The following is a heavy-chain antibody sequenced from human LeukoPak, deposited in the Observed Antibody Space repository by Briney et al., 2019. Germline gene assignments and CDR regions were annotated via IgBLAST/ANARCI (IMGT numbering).Heavy chain of an antibody. Sequence: GASVKVSCKASGYTFTSYYMHWVRQAPGQGLEWMGIINPSGGSTSYAQKFQGRVTMTRDMSTSTVYMELSSLRSEDTAVYYCARDGDCTNGVCYQYNWFDPWGQGTLVTVSS. CDR2: INPSGGST. CDR3: ARDGDCTNGVCYQYNWFDP. J-gene: IGHJ5*02. CDR1: GYTFTSYY. D-gene: IGHD2-8*01. V-gene: IGHV1-46*01.